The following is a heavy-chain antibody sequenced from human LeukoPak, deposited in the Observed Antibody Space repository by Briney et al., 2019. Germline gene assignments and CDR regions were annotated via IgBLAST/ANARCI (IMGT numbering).Heavy chain of an antibody. CDR3: ARPSIAAAGFGAFDI. CDR2: IYTSGST. V-gene: IGHV4-61*02. D-gene: IGHD6-13*01. Sequence: SETLSLTCTVSGGSISSGSYYWSWIRQPAGKGLEWIGRIYTSGSTNYNPSLKSRVTISVDRSKNQFSLKLSSVTAADTAVYYCARPSIAAAGFGAFDIWGQGTMVTVSS. CDR1: GGSISSGSYY. J-gene: IGHJ3*02.